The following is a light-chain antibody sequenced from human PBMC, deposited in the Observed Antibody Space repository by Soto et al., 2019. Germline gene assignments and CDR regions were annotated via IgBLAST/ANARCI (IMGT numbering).Light chain of an antibody. CDR3: HLWDSTSDHVV. CDR2: EDS. V-gene: IGLV3-21*02. Sequence: SYELTQPPSVSVAPGQTARITCGGNNIESKSVHWYQQKPGQAPVLVVYEDSDRPSGIPERFSGSNSGNTATLTITRVEAGDEADYYCHLWDSTSDHVVFGGGTKVTVL. CDR1: NIESKS. J-gene: IGLJ2*01.